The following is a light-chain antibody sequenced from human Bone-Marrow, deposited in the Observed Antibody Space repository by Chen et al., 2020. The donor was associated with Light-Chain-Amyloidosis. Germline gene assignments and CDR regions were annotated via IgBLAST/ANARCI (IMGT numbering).Light chain of an antibody. CDR1: QSVSSSY. CDR2: GAS. CDR3: QQYGSSPST. Sequence: ENVLTQSPGTLSLSPGERATLSCRASQSVSSSYLAWYQQKPGQAPRLLIYGASSRATGIPDRFRGSGSGTDFTLTISRLEPEDFAVYYCQQYGSSPSTFGQGTRLEIK. J-gene: IGKJ5*01. V-gene: IGKV3-20*01.